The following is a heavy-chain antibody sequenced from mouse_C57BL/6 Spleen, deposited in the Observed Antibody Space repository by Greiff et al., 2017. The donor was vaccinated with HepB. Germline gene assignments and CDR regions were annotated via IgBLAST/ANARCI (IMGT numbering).Heavy chain of an antibody. V-gene: IGHV2-2*01. D-gene: IGHD2-2*01. CDR1: GFSLTSYG. CDR2: IWSGGST. CDR3: GGYHWYFDV. J-gene: IGHJ1*03. Sequence: VKLVESGPGLVQPSQRLSITCTVSGFSLTSYGVHWVRQSPGKGLEWLGVIWSGGSTDYNAAFISRLSISKDNSKSQVFFKMNSLQADDTAIYYCGGYHWYFDVWGTGTTVTVSS.